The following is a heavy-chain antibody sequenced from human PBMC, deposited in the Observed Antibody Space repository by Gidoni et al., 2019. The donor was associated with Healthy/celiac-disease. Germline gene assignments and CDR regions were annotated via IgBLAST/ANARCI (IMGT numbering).Heavy chain of an antibody. Sequence: QVQLVQSGAEVKKPGCSVRVSCKASGGTFSSYAISWVRQAPGQGLEGMGGIIPIFGTANYAQKFQGKVTITADESTSTAYMELSSLSSEDTAVYYCARRDYYDSSGPFRYWGQGTLVTVSS. J-gene: IGHJ4*02. CDR3: ARRDYYDSSGPFRY. CDR2: IIPIFGTA. D-gene: IGHD3-22*01. V-gene: IGHV1-69*01. CDR1: GGTFSSYA.